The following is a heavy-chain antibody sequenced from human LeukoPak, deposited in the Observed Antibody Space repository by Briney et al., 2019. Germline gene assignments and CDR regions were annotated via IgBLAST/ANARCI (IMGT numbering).Heavy chain of an antibody. CDR1: GFTFSSYA. Sequence: GGSLRLSCAASGFTFSSYAMHWVRQAPGKGLEWVAVISYDGSNKYYADSVKGRFTISRDNSKNTLYLQMNSLRAEDTALYYCAKAVGALDYWGQGTLVTVSS. CDR3: AKAVGALDY. V-gene: IGHV3-30-3*01. J-gene: IGHJ4*02. CDR2: ISYDGSNK. D-gene: IGHD1-26*01.